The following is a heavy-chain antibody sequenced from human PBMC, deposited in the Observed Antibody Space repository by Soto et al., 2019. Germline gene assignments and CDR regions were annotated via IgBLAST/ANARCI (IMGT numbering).Heavy chain of an antibody. J-gene: IGHJ5*02. CDR3: AREPSNYVWFDP. V-gene: IGHV3-33*01. CDR1: GFIFSSYG. D-gene: IGHD4-4*01. Sequence: HPGGSLRLSCAASGFIFSSYGMHWVRQAPGKGLEWVAVIWYDGSNKYYADSVKGRFTISRDNSKNTLYLQMNSLRAEDTAVYYCAREPSNYVWFDPWGQGTLVTVSS. CDR2: IWYDGSNK.